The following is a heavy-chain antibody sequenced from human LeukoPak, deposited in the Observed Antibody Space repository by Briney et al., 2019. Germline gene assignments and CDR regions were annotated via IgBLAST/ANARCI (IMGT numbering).Heavy chain of an antibody. Sequence: PGRSLRLSCAASGFTFSSYGMHWVRQAPGKGLEWVAVISYDGSNKYYADSVKGRFTISRDNSKNTLYLQMNSLRAEDTAVYYCAKDSSGWYFDYWGQGTLVTVSS. CDR2: ISYDGSNK. CDR3: AKDSSGWYFDY. V-gene: IGHV3-30*18. CDR1: GFTFSSYG. J-gene: IGHJ4*02. D-gene: IGHD6-25*01.